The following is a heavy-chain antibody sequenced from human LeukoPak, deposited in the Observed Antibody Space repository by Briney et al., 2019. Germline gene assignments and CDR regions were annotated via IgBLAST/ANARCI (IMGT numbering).Heavy chain of an antibody. CDR3: AKEYCSNSVCHSLDY. Sequence: GRSLRLSCAASGFTFSSSGMHWVRQAPGKGLEWVAVISYDGSNKYYADSVKGRFTFSRDNSKNTLYLQMNSPRAEDTAVYYCAKEYCSNSVCHSLDYWGQGTLVTVSS. D-gene: IGHD2-8*01. CDR1: GFTFSSSG. V-gene: IGHV3-30*18. CDR2: ISYDGSNK. J-gene: IGHJ4*02.